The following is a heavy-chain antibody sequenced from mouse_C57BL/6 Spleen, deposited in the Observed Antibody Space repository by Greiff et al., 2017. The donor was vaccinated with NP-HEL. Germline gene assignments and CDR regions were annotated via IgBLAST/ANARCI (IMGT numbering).Heavy chain of an antibody. Sequence: QVTLKESGPGILQSSQTLSLTCSFSGFSLSTSGMGVSWIRQPSGKGLEWLAHIYWDDDKRYNPSLKSRLTISKDTSRNQVFLKITSVDTADTATYYWARREGIYYGYWYFDVWGTGTTVTVSS. J-gene: IGHJ1*03. V-gene: IGHV8-12*01. CDR3: ARREGIYYGYWYFDV. CDR1: GFSLSTSGMG. CDR2: IYWDDDK. D-gene: IGHD2-1*01.